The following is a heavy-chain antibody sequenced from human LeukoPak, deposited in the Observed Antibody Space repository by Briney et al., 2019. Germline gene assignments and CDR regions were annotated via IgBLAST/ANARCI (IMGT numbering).Heavy chain of an antibody. J-gene: IGHJ4*02. V-gene: IGHV1-46*01. CDR3: ARAPAYRYCSGGSCYPAY. D-gene: IGHD2-15*01. CDR2: INPSGGST. Sequence: ASVRVSCKASGYTFTSYYMHWVRQAPGQGLEWMGIINPSGGSTSYAQKFQGRVTMTRDTSTSTVYMELSSLRSEDTAVYYCARAPAYRYCSGGSCYPAYWGQGTLVTVSS. CDR1: GYTFTSYY.